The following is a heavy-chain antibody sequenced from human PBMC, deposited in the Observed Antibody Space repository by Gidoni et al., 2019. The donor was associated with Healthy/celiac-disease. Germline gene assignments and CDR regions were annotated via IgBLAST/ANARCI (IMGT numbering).Heavy chain of an antibody. CDR1: RFTFNSYW. CDR2: INSDGSDT. CDR3: ARGLRGYSYGDLDY. J-gene: IGHJ4*02. Sequence: EVQLVESGGGLVQPVGSLSLSCLASRFTFNSYWMHWVRQAPGKGLVWVPRINSDGSDTSYADYVKGRFTISRDNARHTLFLEMNSLRAEDTAVYYCARGLRGYSYGDLDYWGQGTLVTVSS. V-gene: IGHV3-74*01. D-gene: IGHD5-18*01.